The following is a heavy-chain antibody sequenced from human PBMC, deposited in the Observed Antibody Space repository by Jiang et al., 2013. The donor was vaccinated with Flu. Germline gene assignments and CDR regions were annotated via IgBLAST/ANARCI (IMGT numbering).Heavy chain of an antibody. CDR3: ASELRIAGGTSALDI. Sequence: GLVKASETLSLTCTVSDGSISSYYWSWIRQSPGKGLEWIGYIYYSGITASNPSLRSRVTISIDTSKNQFALRLSSVTAADTAVYYCASELRIAGGTSALDIWGQGTKVTVSS. V-gene: IGHV4-59*13. CDR2: IYYSGIT. J-gene: IGHJ3*02. CDR1: DGSISSYY. D-gene: IGHD6-13*01.